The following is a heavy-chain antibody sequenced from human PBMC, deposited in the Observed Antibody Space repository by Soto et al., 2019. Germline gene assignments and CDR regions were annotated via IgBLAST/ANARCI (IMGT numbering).Heavy chain of an antibody. CDR2: IDSVGSST. Sequence: EVQLVESGGGLVQPGGSLRVSCAASGFTFGSYWMNWVRQAPGKGLVWVSRIDSVGSSTTYADSVKGRFTTSRDNAKNTLYLQMSSLRGEDTAVYYCARGRPYGMDVWGQGTTVTVSS. CDR3: ARGRPYGMDV. J-gene: IGHJ6*02. CDR1: GFTFGSYW. V-gene: IGHV3-74*01.